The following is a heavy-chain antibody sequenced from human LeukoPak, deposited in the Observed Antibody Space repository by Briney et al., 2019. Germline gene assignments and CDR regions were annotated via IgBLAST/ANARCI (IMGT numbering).Heavy chain of an antibody. V-gene: IGHV3-23*01. CDR3: AKSPTMVRGVINTKYIDY. J-gene: IGHJ4*02. D-gene: IGHD3-10*01. Sequence: PGGSLRLSCAASGFTFNSYAMSWVRQAPGKGLEWVSAISGSGGSTYYADSVKGRFTISRDNSKNTLYLQMNSLRAEDTAVYYCAKSPTMVRGVINTKYIDYWGQGTLVTVSS. CDR1: GFTFNSYA. CDR2: ISGSGGST.